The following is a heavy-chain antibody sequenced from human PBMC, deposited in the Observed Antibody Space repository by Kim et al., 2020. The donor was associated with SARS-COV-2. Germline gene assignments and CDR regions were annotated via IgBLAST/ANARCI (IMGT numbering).Heavy chain of an antibody. CDR3: ASTGGWFGERYGMDV. CDR2: IYYSGST. CDR1: GGSISSSSYY. J-gene: IGHJ6*02. Sequence: SETLSLTCTVSGGSISSSSYYWGWIRQPPGKGLEWIGSIYYSGSTYYNPSLKSRVTISVDTSKNQFSLKLSSVTAADTAVYYCASTGGWFGERYGMDVWGQGTTVTVSS. D-gene: IGHD3-10*01. V-gene: IGHV4-39*01.